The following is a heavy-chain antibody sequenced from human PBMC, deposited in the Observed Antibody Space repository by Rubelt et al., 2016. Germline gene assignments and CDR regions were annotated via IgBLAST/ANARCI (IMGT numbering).Heavy chain of an antibody. Sequence: QLQLQESGLGLVKPSETLSLTCTVSGGSVSSTSHDWHCIRQPPGTGLAWIATLHYSGSTFYTPSLTRRVPLSIDTFGNNFSLKLKSRTAADTAMYYCAGGPSGAYDVHLDYWGQGSLVTVSS. D-gene: IGHD5-12*01. CDR1: GGSVSSTSHD. V-gene: IGHV4-39*07. CDR3: AGGPSGAYDVHLDY. J-gene: IGHJ4*02. CDR2: LHYSGST.